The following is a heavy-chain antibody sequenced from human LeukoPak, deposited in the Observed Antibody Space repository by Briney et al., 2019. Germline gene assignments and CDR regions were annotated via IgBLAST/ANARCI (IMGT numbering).Heavy chain of an antibody. CDR2: IIPIFGTA. Sequence: ASVKVSCKASGGTFSSYAISWVRQAPGQGLEWMVGIIPIFGTANYAQKFQGRVTITADESTSTAYMELSSLRSEDTAVYYCARGPNEYYDSTGRGLTGFDPWGQGTLVTVSS. J-gene: IGHJ5*02. CDR3: ARGPNEYYDSTGRGLTGFDP. D-gene: IGHD3-22*01. V-gene: IGHV1-69*13. CDR1: GGTFSSYA.